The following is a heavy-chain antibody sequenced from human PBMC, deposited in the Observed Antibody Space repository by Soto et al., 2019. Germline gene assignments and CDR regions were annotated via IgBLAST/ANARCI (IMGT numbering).Heavy chain of an antibody. J-gene: IGHJ3*02. CDR2: ISSSSNYI. Sequence: GGSLRLSCAASGFTFSSYSMNWVRQAPGKGLEWVSSISSSSNYIYYADPVKGRFTISRDNAKNSLYLQMNSLRAEVTAVYYCARVFPTFDIWGQGTMVTVSS. CDR1: GFTFSSYS. V-gene: IGHV3-21*01. CDR3: ARVFPTFDI.